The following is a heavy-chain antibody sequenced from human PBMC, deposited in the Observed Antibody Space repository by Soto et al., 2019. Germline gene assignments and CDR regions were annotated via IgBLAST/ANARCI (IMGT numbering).Heavy chain of an antibody. CDR2: IYYSGST. CDR3: ARSLVRYRWTEFDY. D-gene: IGHD1-26*01. CDR1: GGSISSYY. V-gene: IGHV4-59*01. J-gene: IGHJ4*02. Sequence: PSETLSLTCTVSGGSISSYYWSWIRQPPGKGLEWIGYIYYSGSTTYNPSLKSRVTISVDTSKNQFSLKLSSVTAADTAVYYCARSLVRYRWTEFDYWGQGTLVTVSS.